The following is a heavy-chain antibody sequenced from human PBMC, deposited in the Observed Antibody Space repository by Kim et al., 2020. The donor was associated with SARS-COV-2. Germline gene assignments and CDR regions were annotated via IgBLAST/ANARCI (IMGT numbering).Heavy chain of an antibody. CDR1: GFTVSSNY. D-gene: IGHD3-22*01. CDR2: IYSGGST. J-gene: IGHJ4*02. V-gene: IGHV3-66*01. Sequence: GGSLRLSCAASGFTVSSNYMSWVRQAPGKGLEWVSVIYSGGSTYYADSVKGRFTISRDNSKNTLYLQMNSLRAEDTAVYYCASEDYYDSSGPWGQGTLVTVSS. CDR3: ASEDYYDSSGP.